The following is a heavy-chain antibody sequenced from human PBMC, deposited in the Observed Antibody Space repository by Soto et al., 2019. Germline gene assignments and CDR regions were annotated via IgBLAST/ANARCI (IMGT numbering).Heavy chain of an antibody. Sequence: SETLSLTCTVSGGSISSGDYYWSWIRQPPGKGLEWIGYIYYSGSTYYNPSLKSRVTISVDPSKTQFSLKLSSVTAADTAVYYCAREYYDFWSGVYYGMDVWGQGTTVTVS. D-gene: IGHD3-3*01. CDR3: AREYYDFWSGVYYGMDV. CDR2: IYYSGST. J-gene: IGHJ6*02. V-gene: IGHV4-30-4*01. CDR1: GGSISSGDYY.